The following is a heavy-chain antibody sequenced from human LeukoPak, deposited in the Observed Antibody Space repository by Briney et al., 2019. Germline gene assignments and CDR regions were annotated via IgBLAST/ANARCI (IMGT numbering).Heavy chain of an antibody. Sequence: PGGSLRLSCAASGFTFSNYWMSWVRLAPGKGLEWVANIKQDGSEKYYVDSVKGRFTISRDNAKNSLYLQMNSLRAEDTAVYYCARVRARSYCTSTSCYGYWGQGTLVTVSS. V-gene: IGHV3-7*01. CDR2: IKQDGSEK. J-gene: IGHJ4*02. D-gene: IGHD2-2*01. CDR1: GFTFSNYW. CDR3: ARVRARSYCTSTSCYGY.